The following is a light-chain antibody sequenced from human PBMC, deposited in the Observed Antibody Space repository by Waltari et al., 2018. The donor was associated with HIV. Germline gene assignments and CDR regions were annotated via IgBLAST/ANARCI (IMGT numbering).Light chain of an antibody. CDR1: NIGSTN. Sequence: SYELTQPLSVSVALGQTARITCGGNNIGSTNVHWYQHKPGLAPVLVIYRDSNRPPGIPERFSASNSGNTATLTISRAQAGDEADYYCQVWDSSTGVFGGGTKLTVL. V-gene: IGLV3-9*01. CDR3: QVWDSSTGV. CDR2: RDS. J-gene: IGLJ2*01.